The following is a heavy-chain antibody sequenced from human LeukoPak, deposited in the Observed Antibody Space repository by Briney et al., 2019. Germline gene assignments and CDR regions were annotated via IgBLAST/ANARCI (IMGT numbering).Heavy chain of an antibody. CDR1: GFTVSSNY. Sequence: GGSLRLSCAASGFTVSSNYMSWVRQAPGKGLEWVSVIYSGGSTYYADSVTGRFTISRDKSKNTLYLQMNSLRAEDTAVYYCARGSYSSGWTDFDYWGQGTLVTVSS. D-gene: IGHD6-19*01. J-gene: IGHJ4*02. CDR3: ARGSYSSGWTDFDY. CDR2: IYSGGST. V-gene: IGHV3-53*01.